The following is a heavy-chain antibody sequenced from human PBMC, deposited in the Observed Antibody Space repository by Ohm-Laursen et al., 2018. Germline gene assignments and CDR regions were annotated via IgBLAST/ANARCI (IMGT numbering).Heavy chain of an antibody. CDR2: IYTSGST. V-gene: IGHV4-4*07. CDR3: ARDQPHDSTAFDV. CDR1: GGSISSYY. D-gene: IGHD2/OR15-2a*01. J-gene: IGHJ3*01. Sequence: TLSLTCTVSGGSISSYYWSWIRQPAGKGLEWIGRIYTSGSTNYNPSLKSRVTMSVDTSKNQFSLQLNSVTPEDTAVYYCARDQPHDSTAFDVWGQGTMVTVSS.